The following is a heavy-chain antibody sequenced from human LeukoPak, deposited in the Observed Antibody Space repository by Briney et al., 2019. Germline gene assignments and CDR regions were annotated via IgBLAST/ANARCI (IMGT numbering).Heavy chain of an antibody. D-gene: IGHD2-15*01. Sequence: SGGSLRLSCAASGFTFSSYAMHWVRQAPGKGLEWVAVISYDGSNKYYADSVKGRFTISRDNSKNTLYLQMNSLRAEDTAVYYCARDIGCSGGSCSRAANYWGQGTLVTVSS. CDR2: ISYDGSNK. CDR1: GFTFSSYA. J-gene: IGHJ4*02. V-gene: IGHV3-30-3*01. CDR3: ARDIGCSGGSCSRAANY.